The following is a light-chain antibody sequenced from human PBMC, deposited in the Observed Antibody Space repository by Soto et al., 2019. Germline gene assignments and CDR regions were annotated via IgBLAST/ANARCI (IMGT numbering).Light chain of an antibody. Sequence: QSVLTQPASVSGSPGQSITISCTGTTSDIGGYNYVSWYQQHPGKAPKLMIYDVSDRPSGVSNRFSGSNSGNTASLTISGLQAEDEADYYCSSYANSSVVFGGGTKLTVL. V-gene: IGLV2-14*01. CDR1: TSDIGGYNY. J-gene: IGLJ3*02. CDR2: DVS. CDR3: SSYANSSVV.